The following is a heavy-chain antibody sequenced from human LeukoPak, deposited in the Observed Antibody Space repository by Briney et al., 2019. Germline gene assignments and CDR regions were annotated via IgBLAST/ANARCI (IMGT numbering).Heavy chain of an antibody. D-gene: IGHD3-22*01. Sequence: ASVKVSCKASGYTFTRYYMHWVRQAPGQGLEWMGIINPSGGSTSYAQKFQGRVTMTRDTSTSTVYMGLSRLRSDDTAVYYCASPPLNTSPYHDAFDIWGQGTMVTVSS. CDR3: ASPPLNTSPYHDAFDI. CDR1: GYTFTRYY. V-gene: IGHV1-46*01. J-gene: IGHJ3*02. CDR2: INPSGGST.